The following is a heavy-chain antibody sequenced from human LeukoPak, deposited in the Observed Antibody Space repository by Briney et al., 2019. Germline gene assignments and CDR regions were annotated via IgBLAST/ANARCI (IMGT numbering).Heavy chain of an antibody. Sequence: GGSLRLSCAASGFTFSSYSMNWVRQAPGKGLEWVSYISSSSSTIYYADSVEGRFTISRDNAKNSLYLQMNSLRDEDTAVYYCARGIGNYYDSSGYYYYFDYWGQGTLVTVSS. CDR2: ISSSSSTI. CDR1: GFTFSSYS. D-gene: IGHD3-22*01. CDR3: ARGIGNYYDSSGYYYYFDY. J-gene: IGHJ4*02. V-gene: IGHV3-48*02.